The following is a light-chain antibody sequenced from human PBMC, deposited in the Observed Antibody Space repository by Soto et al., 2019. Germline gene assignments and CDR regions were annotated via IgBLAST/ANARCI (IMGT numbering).Light chain of an antibody. CDR1: QDVSNY. CDR3: QQYDNLPLP. J-gene: IGKJ3*01. Sequence: DIQMTQSPSSLSASVGDSVTITCQASQDVSNYLNWYQQKPGKAPKLLIYDASNLETGVPSRFSGSGSGTDFTFTISSLQPEDIATYYCQQYDNLPLPFGPGTKVAIK. CDR2: DAS. V-gene: IGKV1-33*01.